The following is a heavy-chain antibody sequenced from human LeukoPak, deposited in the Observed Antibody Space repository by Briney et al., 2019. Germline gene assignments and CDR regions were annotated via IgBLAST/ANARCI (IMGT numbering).Heavy chain of an antibody. D-gene: IGHD7-27*01. J-gene: IGHJ4*02. CDR3: ARGATLGY. V-gene: IGHV3-11*05. Sequence: GGSLRLSCAASGFTFSDYYMTWIRQAPGKGLEWISHINFGGSYTNYAASVKGRFTISRDNVNNSLYLHMNSLRAEDTAVYYCARGATLGYWGRGTLVTVSS. CDR1: GFTFSDYY. CDR2: INFGGSYT.